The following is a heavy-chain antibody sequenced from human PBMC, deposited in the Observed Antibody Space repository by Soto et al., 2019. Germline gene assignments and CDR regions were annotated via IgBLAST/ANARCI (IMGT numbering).Heavy chain of an antibody. Sequence: GGSLRLSCAASGFTFSSYAMSWVRQAPGKGLEWVSAISGSGGSTYYADSVKGRFTISRDNSKNTLYLQMNSLRAEDTAVYYCAKDTNYDFRGFLRSYSGMVVWGQRISVTV. CDR1: GFTFSSYA. J-gene: IGHJ6*01. CDR3: AKDTNYDFRGFLRSYSGMVV. D-gene: IGHD3-22*01. V-gene: IGHV3-23*01. CDR2: ISGSGGST.